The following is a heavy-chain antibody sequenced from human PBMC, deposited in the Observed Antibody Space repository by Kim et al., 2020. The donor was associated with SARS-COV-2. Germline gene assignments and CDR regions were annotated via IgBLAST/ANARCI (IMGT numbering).Heavy chain of an antibody. J-gene: IGHJ4*02. D-gene: IGHD4-17*01. Sequence: ASVNVSCKSSGYTFTSYGISWVRQAPGQGLEWMGWISPYNGNTNYAQKLQGRVTMTPDTSTSTAYMELRRLRSDDTAVYYCALDLKTTTVTTWSVLGVMYYWGQGTLVTVSS. CDR1: GYTFTSYG. CDR2: ISPYNGNT. V-gene: IGHV1-18*04. CDR3: ALDLKTTTVTTWSVLGVMYY.